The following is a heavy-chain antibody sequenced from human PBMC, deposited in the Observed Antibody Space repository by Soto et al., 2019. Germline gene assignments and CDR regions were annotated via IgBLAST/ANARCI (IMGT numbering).Heavy chain of an antibody. CDR2: IYYSGST. J-gene: IGHJ6*02. D-gene: IGHD6-13*01. Sequence: SETLSLTCTVSGGSISSYYWSWIRQPPGKGLEWIGYIYYSGSTYYNPSLKSRVTISVDTSKNQFSLKLSSVTAADTAVYYCARDRFIAAAGRDYYYYGMDVWGQGTTVTVSS. CDR1: GGSISSYY. CDR3: ARDRFIAAAGRDYYYYGMDV. V-gene: IGHV4-59*12.